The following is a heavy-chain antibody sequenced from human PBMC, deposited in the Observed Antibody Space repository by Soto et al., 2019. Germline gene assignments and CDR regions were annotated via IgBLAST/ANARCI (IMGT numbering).Heavy chain of an antibody. CDR1: GGTFSSYA. Sequence: ASVKVSCKASGGTFSSYAISWVRQAPGQGLEWMGGIIPIFGTANYAQKFQGRVTITADESTSTAYMELSSLRSEDTAVYYCARDDVDTAMVKRTNYGMDVWGQGTTVTVSS. V-gene: IGHV1-69*13. J-gene: IGHJ6*02. CDR2: IIPIFGTA. D-gene: IGHD5-18*01. CDR3: ARDDVDTAMVKRTNYGMDV.